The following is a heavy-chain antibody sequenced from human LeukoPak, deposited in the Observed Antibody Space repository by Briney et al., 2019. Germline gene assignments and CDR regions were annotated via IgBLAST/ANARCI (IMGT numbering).Heavy chain of an antibody. CDR1: GFTFSSYG. CDR2: ISYDGRNK. V-gene: IGHV3-30*18. Sequence: GGSLRLSCAASGFTFSSYGMHWVRQAPGKGLEWVAVISYDGRNKHYPDSVKGRFTISRDISTDTLWLQMDSLRTEDTAVYYCAKGPLRGTAAAIDYWGQGTLVTVSS. J-gene: IGHJ4*02. D-gene: IGHD2-2*01. CDR3: AKGPLRGTAAAIDY.